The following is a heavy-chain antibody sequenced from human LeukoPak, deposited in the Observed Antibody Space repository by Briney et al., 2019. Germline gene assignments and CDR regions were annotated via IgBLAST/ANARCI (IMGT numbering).Heavy chain of an antibody. Sequence: SEPLSLTCTVSGGSISSYYWSWIRQPPGKGLEWIGFIFYSGTTNYNPSLKSRVTISVDTSKNQFSLKLSSVTAADTAVYYCARGGWNKFDYWGQGTLVTVSS. CDR1: GGSISSYY. D-gene: IGHD3-22*01. CDR3: ARGGWNKFDY. V-gene: IGHV4-59*01. CDR2: IFYSGTT. J-gene: IGHJ4*02.